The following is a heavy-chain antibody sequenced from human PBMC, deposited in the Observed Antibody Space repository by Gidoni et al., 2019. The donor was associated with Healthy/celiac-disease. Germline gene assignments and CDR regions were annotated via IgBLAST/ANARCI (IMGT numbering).Heavy chain of an antibody. Sequence: QVQLVESGGGVVQPGRSLRLSCAASGFTFSSSAMHWVRQAPGKGLEWVAVISYDGSNKYYTDSVKGRFTISRDNSKNTLYLQMNSLRAEDTAVYYCARGSRPSPDLGRGPFDYWGQGTLVTVSS. V-gene: IGHV3-30-3*01. CDR2: ISYDGSNK. CDR3: ARGSRPSPDLGRGPFDY. J-gene: IGHJ4*02. D-gene: IGHD1-26*01. CDR1: GFTFSSSA.